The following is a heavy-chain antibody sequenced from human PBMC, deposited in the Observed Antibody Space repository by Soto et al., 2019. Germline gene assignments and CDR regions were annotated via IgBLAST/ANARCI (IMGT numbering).Heavy chain of an antibody. CDR2: IYYSGST. CDR1: GGSISSGGYY. CDR3: ARDRGGSRGSIDP. J-gene: IGHJ5*02. D-gene: IGHD3-10*01. V-gene: IGHV4-31*03. Sequence: PSETLSLTYTVSGGSISSGGYYWSWIRQHPGKGLEWIGYIYYSGSTYYNPSLKSRVTISVDTSKNQFSLKLSSVTAADTAVYYCARDRGGSRGSIDPWGQGTLVTVSS.